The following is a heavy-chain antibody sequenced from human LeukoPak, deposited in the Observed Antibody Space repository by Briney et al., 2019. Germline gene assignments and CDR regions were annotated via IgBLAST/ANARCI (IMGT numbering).Heavy chain of an antibody. V-gene: IGHV4-34*01. Sequence: PSETLSLTCAVYGGSFTGYFWSWIRQPPGRRLEWIAEINHSGGTNYSPSLKSRVTISVDTSKNQFSLKLSSVTAADTAVYYCARGGYFDLWGRGTLVTVSS. J-gene: IGHJ2*01. CDR1: GGSFTGYF. CDR3: ARGGYFDL. CDR2: INHSGGT.